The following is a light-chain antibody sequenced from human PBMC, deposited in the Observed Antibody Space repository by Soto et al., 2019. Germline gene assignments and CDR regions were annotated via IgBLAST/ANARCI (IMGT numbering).Light chain of an antibody. V-gene: IGLV2-14*01. CDR1: SSDVCTYNY. J-gene: IGLJ2*01. Sequence: QSVLTQPASVSGSPGQSITISCTGTSSDVCTYNYVSWYQQNPGKAPKLMIYDVSNRPSGVSDRFPGSKSGNTASLTISGLQAEYEADYYCRSYISSSTSVVFGVGTKLTVL. CDR2: DVS. CDR3: RSYISSSTSVV.